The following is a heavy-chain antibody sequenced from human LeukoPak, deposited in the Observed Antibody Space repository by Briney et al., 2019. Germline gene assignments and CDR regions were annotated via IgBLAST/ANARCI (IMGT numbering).Heavy chain of an antibody. CDR3: ARSSRVYSSSTFDY. J-gene: IGHJ4*02. D-gene: IGHD6-6*01. V-gene: IGHV1-18*01. CDR2: TSAYNGNT. Sequence: GASVKVSCKASGYTFTSYGISWVRQAPGQGLEWMGWTSAYNGNTNYAQKLQGRVTMTTDTSTSTAYMELRSLRSDDTAVYYCARSSRVYSSSTFDYWGQGTLVTVSS. CDR1: GYTFTSYG.